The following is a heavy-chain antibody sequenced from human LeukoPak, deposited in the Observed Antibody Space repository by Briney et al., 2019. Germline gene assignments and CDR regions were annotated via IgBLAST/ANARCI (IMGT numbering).Heavy chain of an antibody. CDR2: ISGSGDTT. CDR3: ARSAGTWFDP. D-gene: IGHD1-1*01. CDR1: GFTFSSYS. J-gene: IGHJ5*02. Sequence: GGSLRLSCAASGFTFSSYSMSWVRQAPGKGLEWVSLISGSGDTTNYADSVKGRFTISRDNSKNTLYLQMNSLGAEDTAVYYCARSAGTWFDPWGQGTLVTVSS. V-gene: IGHV3-23*01.